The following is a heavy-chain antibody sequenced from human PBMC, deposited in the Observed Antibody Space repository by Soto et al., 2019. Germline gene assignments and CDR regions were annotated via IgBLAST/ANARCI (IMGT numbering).Heavy chain of an antibody. Sequence: QVQLVESGGGVVQPGRSLRLSCAASGFTFSSYGMHWVRQAPGKGLEWVAVIWYDGSNKYYADSVKGRFTISRDNSKNPLYLQMNSLRAEDTAVYYCASAVGTDYYGMDVWGQGTTVTVSS. CDR1: GFTFSSYG. CDR3: ASAVGTDYYGMDV. CDR2: IWYDGSNK. V-gene: IGHV3-33*01. D-gene: IGHD1-1*01. J-gene: IGHJ6*02.